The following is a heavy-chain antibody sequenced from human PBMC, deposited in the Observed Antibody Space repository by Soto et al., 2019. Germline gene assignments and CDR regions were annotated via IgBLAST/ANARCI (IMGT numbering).Heavy chain of an antibody. CDR1: GLIFSTYD. CDR2: ISGNGDST. D-gene: IGHD2-2*01. J-gene: IGHJ5*02. CDR3: LSSKWLGA. Sequence: GGSLRLSCSASGLIFSTYDMHWVRQAPGKGLEYISRISGNGDSTFHADSVKGRFTISRDNSKNTVYLQMSSLRAEDTAIYFCLSSKWLGAWGQGTLVTVSS. V-gene: IGHV3-64D*06.